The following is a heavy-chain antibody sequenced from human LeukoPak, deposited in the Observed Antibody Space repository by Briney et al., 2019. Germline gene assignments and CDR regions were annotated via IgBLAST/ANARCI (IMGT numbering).Heavy chain of an antibody. CDR3: ARDPVVRGALPFDY. Sequence: GGSLRLSCAASGFTFSSHGMHWVRQAPGKGLEWVAVISYDGSNKYYADSVKGRFTISRDNSKNTLYLQMNSLRAEDTAVYYCARDPVVRGALPFDYWGQGTLVTVSS. J-gene: IGHJ4*02. V-gene: IGHV3-30*03. CDR2: ISYDGSNK. CDR1: GFTFSSHG. D-gene: IGHD3-10*01.